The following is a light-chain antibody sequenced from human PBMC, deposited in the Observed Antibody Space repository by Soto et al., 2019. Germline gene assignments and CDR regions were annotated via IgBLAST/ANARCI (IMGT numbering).Light chain of an antibody. J-gene: IGKJ4*01. CDR3: QHYGSAPPIT. CDR1: HSVSSSY. V-gene: IGKV3-20*01. CDR2: GAS. Sequence: DIELTQSLGTLSLSPGXRATLSCRASHSVSSSYLAGYQQKPGQAPRLLIYGASSRATGIPDRFSGSGSGTDFTLTISRLEPEDFAVYYYQHYGSAPPITFDGGTKVDIK.